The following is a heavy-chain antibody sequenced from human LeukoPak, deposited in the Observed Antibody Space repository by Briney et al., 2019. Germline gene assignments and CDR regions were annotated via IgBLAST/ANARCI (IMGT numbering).Heavy chain of an antibody. CDR2: IIPIFGTA. J-gene: IGHJ5*02. CDR3: ARDMAVTRNNWFDP. D-gene: IGHD4-11*01. CDR1: GGTFSSYA. V-gene: IGHV1-69*01. Sequence: EALVKVSCKASGGTFSSYAISWVRQAPGQGLEWMGGIIPIFGTANYAQKFQGRVTITADESTSTAYMELSSLRSEDTAVYYCARDMAVTRNNWFDPWGQGTLVTVSS.